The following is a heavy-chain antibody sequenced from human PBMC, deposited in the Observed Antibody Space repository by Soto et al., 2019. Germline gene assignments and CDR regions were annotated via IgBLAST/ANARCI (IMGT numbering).Heavy chain of an antibody. CDR1: GYGFTTYG. Sequence: QVHLVQSGAEVKKPGASVKVSCKGSGYGFTTYGITWVRQAPGQGLEWMAWISAHNGNTNYAQKLQGRVTVTRDTSTSTAHMELRSLRSDDTPVYYCARGRYGDYWGQGALVTASS. D-gene: IGHD1-1*01. CDR2: ISAHNGNT. J-gene: IGHJ4*02. CDR3: ARGRYGDY. V-gene: IGHV1-18*01.